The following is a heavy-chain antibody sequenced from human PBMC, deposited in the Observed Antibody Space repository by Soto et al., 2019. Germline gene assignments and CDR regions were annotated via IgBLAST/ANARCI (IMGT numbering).Heavy chain of an antibody. CDR2: IKQDGSEK. V-gene: IGHV3-7*01. CDR3: ARAVWYDFWSGYYPHKATSYYYMDV. Sequence: GGSLRLSCAASGFTFSSYWMSWVRQAPGKGLEWVANIKQDGSEKYYVDSVKGRFTISRDNAKNSLYLQMNSLRAEDTAVYYCARAVWYDFWSGYYPHKATSYYYMDVWGKGTTVTVSS. J-gene: IGHJ6*03. CDR1: GFTFSSYW. D-gene: IGHD3-3*01.